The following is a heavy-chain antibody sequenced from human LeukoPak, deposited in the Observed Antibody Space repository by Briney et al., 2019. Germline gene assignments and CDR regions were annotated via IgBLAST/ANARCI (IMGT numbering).Heavy chain of an antibody. CDR1: GFSFSSYI. Sequence: GGSLRLSCAASGFSFSSYIMNWVRQAPGKGLEWVSHISSSSSTIYYADSVKGRFTISRDNAKNSLYLQMNSLRAEDTAVYYCARPDKTYGSGRTNYYDSSPPDQVGAFDIWGQGTMVTVSS. V-gene: IGHV3-48*04. CDR3: ARPDKTYGSGRTNYYDSSPPDQVGAFDI. J-gene: IGHJ3*02. CDR2: ISSSSSTI. D-gene: IGHD3-22*01.